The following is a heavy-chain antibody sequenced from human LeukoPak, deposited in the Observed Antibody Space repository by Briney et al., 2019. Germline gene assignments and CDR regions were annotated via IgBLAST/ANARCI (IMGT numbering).Heavy chain of an antibody. D-gene: IGHD1-14*01. CDR3: AKDSELRALYYYYMDV. CDR1: GFTFSNHN. CDR2: ISGRGEAI. J-gene: IGHJ6*03. Sequence: GGSLRLSCAASGFTFSNHNMDWVRQAPGKGLEWISYISGRGEAIFYADSVKGRFTISRDNSKNTLYLQMNSLRAEDTAVYYCAKDSELRALYYYYMDVWGKGTTVTISS. V-gene: IGHV3-48*01.